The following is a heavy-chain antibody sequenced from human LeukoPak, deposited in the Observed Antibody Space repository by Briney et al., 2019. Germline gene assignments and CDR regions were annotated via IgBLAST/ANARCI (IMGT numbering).Heavy chain of an antibody. D-gene: IGHD3-10*01. CDR1: GYTFTGYY. J-gene: IGHJ4*02. V-gene: IGHV1-2*02. CDR3: ARAAYYYGSGSPAFDY. Sequence: ASVKVSCKASGYTFTGYYMHWVRQAPGQGLEWMGWINPNSGGTNYAQKFQGRVTMTRDTSISTAYMELSRLRSDDTAVYYCARAAYYYGSGSPAFDYWGRGTLVTVSS. CDR2: INPNSGGT.